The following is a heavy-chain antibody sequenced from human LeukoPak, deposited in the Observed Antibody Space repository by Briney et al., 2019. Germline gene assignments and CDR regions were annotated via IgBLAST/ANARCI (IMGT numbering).Heavy chain of an antibody. J-gene: IGHJ4*02. CDR1: GFTFSGSA. CDR3: TRHYCSSTSCYRRYFDY. D-gene: IGHD2-2*01. V-gene: IGHV3-73*01. CDR2: IRSKANSYAT. Sequence: GGSLRLSCAASGFTFSGSAMHWVRQASGKGLEWVGRIRSKANSYATAYAASVKGRFTISRDDSKNTAYLQMNSLKTEDTAVYYCTRHYCSSTSCYRRYFDYWGQGTLVTVSS.